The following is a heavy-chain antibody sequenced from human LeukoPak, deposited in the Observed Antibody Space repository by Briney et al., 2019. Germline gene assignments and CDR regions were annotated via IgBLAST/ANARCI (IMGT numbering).Heavy chain of an antibody. J-gene: IGHJ6*02. Sequence: ASVKVSCRASGYTFTSYDINWVRQATGQGLEWMGWMNPNSGNTGYAQKFQGRVTMTRNTSISTAYMELSSLRSEDTAVYYCARDSYTSVAGGYGMDVGGQGTTVTVSS. V-gene: IGHV1-8*01. D-gene: IGHD6-19*01. CDR2: MNPNSGNT. CDR1: GYTFTSYD. CDR3: ARDSYTSVAGGYGMDV.